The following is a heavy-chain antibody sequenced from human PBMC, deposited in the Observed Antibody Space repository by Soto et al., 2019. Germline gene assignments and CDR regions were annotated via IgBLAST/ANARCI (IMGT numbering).Heavy chain of an antibody. D-gene: IGHD3-22*01. J-gene: IGHJ4*02. V-gene: IGHV3-23*01. CDR1: GIIFGKYA. CDR3: ARSYYYDSTGYYRTFDY. CDR2: VGTSGAST. Sequence: GGSLRLSCAASGIIFGKYAMSWVRLAPGKGLEWVSVVGTSGASTFYADSVRGRFTISRDNSENTLYLQMNSLRAADTALYFCARSYYYDSTGYYRTFDYWGPGTLVTVSS.